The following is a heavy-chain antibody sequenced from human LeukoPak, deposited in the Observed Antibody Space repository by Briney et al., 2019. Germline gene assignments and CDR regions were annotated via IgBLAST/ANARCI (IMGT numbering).Heavy chain of an antibody. CDR2: IYPGDSDT. J-gene: IGHJ5*02. V-gene: IGHV5-51*01. CDR3: ARHSDSGSYSNWFDP. CDR1: GYSFTSYW. Sequence: GESLKISCKGSGYSFTSYWIGWVRKMPGKGLEWMGVIYPGDSDTRYSPSFQGQVTISADNSISTAYLQSSSLKASDTAMYYCARHSDSGSYSNWFDPWGQGTLVTVSS. D-gene: IGHD1-26*01.